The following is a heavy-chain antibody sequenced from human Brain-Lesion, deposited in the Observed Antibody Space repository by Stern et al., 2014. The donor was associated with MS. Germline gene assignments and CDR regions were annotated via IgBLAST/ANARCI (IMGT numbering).Heavy chain of an antibody. CDR1: GFRFSSYA. D-gene: IGHD3-16*02. CDR3: AKGVWGSYLNAFDM. Sequence: EVQLLESGGGFVQPGGSLRLSCAASGFRFSSYAMRWVRQTPGKGLEWVSGISGSGGSTYYADSVKGRFTISRDKSKNTLFLQMNSLRAEDTAVYYCAKGVWGSYLNAFDMWGQGTMVTVSS. V-gene: IGHV3-23*01. J-gene: IGHJ3*02. CDR2: ISGSGGST.